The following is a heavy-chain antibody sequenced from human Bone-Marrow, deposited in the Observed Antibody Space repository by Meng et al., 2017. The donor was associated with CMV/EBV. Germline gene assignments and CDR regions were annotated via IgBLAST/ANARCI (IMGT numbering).Heavy chain of an antibody. CDR1: GGSFSGYY. CDR3: ARDRIVVVPAAIPYSSSAHYYYYGMDV. Sequence: GSLRLSCAVYGGSFSGYYWSWIRQPPGKGLEWIGEINHSGSTNYNPSLKSRVTISVDTSKNQFSLKLSSVTAADTAVYYCARDRIVVVPAAIPYSSSAHYYYYGMDVWGQGNTVNVDS. D-gene: IGHD2-2*01. CDR2: INHSGST. V-gene: IGHV4-34*01. J-gene: IGHJ6*01.